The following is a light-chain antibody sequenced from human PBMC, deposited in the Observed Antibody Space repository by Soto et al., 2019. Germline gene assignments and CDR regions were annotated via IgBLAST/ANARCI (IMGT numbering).Light chain of an antibody. V-gene: IGKV1-8*01. CDR2: AAS. CDR3: QQIGSYPFT. Sequence: AIRMTQSPSSLSASTGDRVTITCRASQGISSYLAWYQQKPGKAPKLLIYAASTLQSGVPSRFSGSGSGTDFTLTISCLQSEDFATYYCQQIGSYPFTFGPGTKVDI. CDR1: QGISSY. J-gene: IGKJ3*01.